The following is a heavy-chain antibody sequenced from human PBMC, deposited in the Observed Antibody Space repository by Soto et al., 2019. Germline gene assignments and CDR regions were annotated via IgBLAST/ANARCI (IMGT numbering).Heavy chain of an antibody. J-gene: IGHJ5*02. V-gene: IGHV4-31*03. CDR1: GGSISSGGYY. CDR3: VRGRYCSGGSCYSYWFDP. Sequence: SETLSLTCTVSGGSISSGGYYWSWIRQHPGKGLEWIGYIYYSGSTYYNPSLKSRVTISVDTSKNQFSLKLSSVTAADTAVYYCVRGRYCSGGSCYSYWFDPWGQGTLVTVSS. CDR2: IYYSGST. D-gene: IGHD2-15*01.